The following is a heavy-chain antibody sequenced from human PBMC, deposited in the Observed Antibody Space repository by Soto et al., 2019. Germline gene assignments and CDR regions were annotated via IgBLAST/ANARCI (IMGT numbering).Heavy chain of an antibody. Sequence: PSETLSLTCTVSGGSISNSRFYWAWIRQPPGEGLEWIGSIYHTGNAYYNPSLKSRVTIFVDTSKNQFSLKLTSVTAADTALYYCARDYFDSSDYTTNWFDPWGQGTLVTVSS. CDR1: GGSISNSRFY. V-gene: IGHV4-39*01. CDR2: IYHTGNA. J-gene: IGHJ5*02. D-gene: IGHD3-22*01. CDR3: ARDYFDSSDYTTNWFDP.